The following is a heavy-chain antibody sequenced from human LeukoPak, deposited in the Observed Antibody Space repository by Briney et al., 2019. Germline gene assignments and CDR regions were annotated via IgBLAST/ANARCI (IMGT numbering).Heavy chain of an antibody. Sequence: ASVKVSCKASGYTFTSYGISWVRQAPGQGLEWMGWISAYNGNTNYAQKLQGRVTITADKSTSTAYMELSSLRAEDTAVYYCARADSSIAARLSRSSIFNYYYYMVVWGKGTTVTVSS. J-gene: IGHJ6*03. V-gene: IGHV1-18*01. CDR3: ARADSSIAARLSRSSIFNYYYYMVV. CDR2: ISAYNGNT. CDR1: GYTFTSYG. D-gene: IGHD6-6*01.